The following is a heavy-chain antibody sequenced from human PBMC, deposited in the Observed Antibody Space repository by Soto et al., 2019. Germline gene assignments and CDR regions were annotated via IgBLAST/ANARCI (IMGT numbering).Heavy chain of an antibody. D-gene: IGHD2-21*01. CDR1: GFTFSSYG. J-gene: IGHJ4*02. CDR2: IWYDGSNK. Sequence: GGSLRLSCAASGFTFSSYGMHWVRQAPGKGLEWVAVIWYDGSNKYYADSVKGRFTISRDNSKNTLYLQMNSLRAEDTAVYYCARGRGYCGGTNCYLDYWGQGALVTVSS. CDR3: ARGRGYCGGTNCYLDY. V-gene: IGHV3-33*01.